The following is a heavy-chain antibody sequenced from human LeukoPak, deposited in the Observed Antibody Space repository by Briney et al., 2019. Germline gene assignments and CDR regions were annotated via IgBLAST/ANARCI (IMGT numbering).Heavy chain of an antibody. Sequence: SETLSLTCAVSGDSISYHNYYWDWIRQPPGKGLEWIGTVYYTGNTYYNPSLKSRVAISVDTSKNQFSLQLTSMTAADTAVYYCARLRAMAGHRGGFDYWGRGTMVTVSS. CDR3: ARLRAMAGHRGGFDY. CDR1: GDSISYHNYY. D-gene: IGHD6-19*01. CDR2: VYYTGNT. V-gene: IGHV4-39*01. J-gene: IGHJ3*01.